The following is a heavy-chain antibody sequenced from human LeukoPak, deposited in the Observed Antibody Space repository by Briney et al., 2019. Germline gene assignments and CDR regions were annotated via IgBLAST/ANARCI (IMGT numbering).Heavy chain of an antibody. D-gene: IGHD6-19*01. CDR1: GYTFTGYY. V-gene: IGHV1-2*02. CDR3: ARERGSSGWSAYYYYYMDV. CDR2: INPNSGGT. J-gene: IGHJ6*03. Sequence: ASVKVSCKASGYTFTGYYMHWVRQAPGQGLEWMGWINPNSGGTNYAQKFQGRVTMTRDTSISTAYMELSRLRSDDTAVYYCARERGSSGWSAYYYYYMDVWGKGTTVTISS.